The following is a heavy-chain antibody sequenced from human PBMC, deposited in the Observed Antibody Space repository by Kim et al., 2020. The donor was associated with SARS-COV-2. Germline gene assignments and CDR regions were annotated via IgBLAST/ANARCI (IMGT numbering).Heavy chain of an antibody. D-gene: IGHD6-13*01. Sequence: GGSLRLSCAASGFTFSSYGMHWVRQAPGKGLEWVAVIWYDGSNKYYADSVKGRFTISRDNSKNTLYLQMNSLRAEDTAVYYCASSIAADYYYYYGMDVWGQGTTVTVSS. CDR3: ASSIAADYYYYYGMDV. V-gene: IGHV3-33*01. CDR1: GFTFSSYG. J-gene: IGHJ6*02. CDR2: IWYDGSNK.